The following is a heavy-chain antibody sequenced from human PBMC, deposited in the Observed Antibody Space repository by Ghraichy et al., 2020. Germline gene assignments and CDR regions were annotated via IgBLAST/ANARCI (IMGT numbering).Heavy chain of an antibody. D-gene: IGHD6-6*01. J-gene: IGHJ6*02. CDR3: ARDSSSRYYYGMDV. CDR2: IYYSGST. CDR1: GGSISSYY. V-gene: IGHV4-59*01. Sequence: SETLSLTCTVSGGSISSYYWSWIRQPPGKGLEWIGYIYYSGSTNYNPSLKSRVTISVDTSKNQFSLKLSSVTAADTAVYYCARDSSSRYYYGMDVWGQGTTVTVSS.